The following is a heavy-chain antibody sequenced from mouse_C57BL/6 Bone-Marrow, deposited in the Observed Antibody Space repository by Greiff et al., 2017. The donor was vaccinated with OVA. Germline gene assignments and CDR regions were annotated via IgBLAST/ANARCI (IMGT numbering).Heavy chain of an antibody. Sequence: QVQLQQPGAELVKPGASVKVSCKASGYTFTSYWMHWVKQRPGQGLEWIGRIHPSDSDPNYNQKFKGKATLTVDKSSSTAYMQLSSLTSEDSAVYYCAIITTDRWYFDVWGTGTTVTVSS. CDR3: AIITTDRWYFDV. D-gene: IGHD1-1*01. CDR1: GYTFTSYW. CDR2: IHPSDSDP. J-gene: IGHJ1*03. V-gene: IGHV1-74*01.